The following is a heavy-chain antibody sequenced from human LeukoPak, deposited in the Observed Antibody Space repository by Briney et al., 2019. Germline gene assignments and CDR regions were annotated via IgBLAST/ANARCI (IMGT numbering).Heavy chain of an antibody. V-gene: IGHV4-39*01. CDR1: GGSISSSSYY. Sequence: SETLSLTCTVSGGSISSSSYYWVWIRQPPGKGLEWIGSIYYSGSTYYNPSLKSRVTISVDTSKNQFSLKLSSVTAADTAVYYCARQALSLAAPVTIRWGVDYWGQGTLVTVSS. D-gene: IGHD4-17*01. J-gene: IGHJ4*02. CDR3: ARQALSLAAPVTIRWGVDY. CDR2: IYYSGST.